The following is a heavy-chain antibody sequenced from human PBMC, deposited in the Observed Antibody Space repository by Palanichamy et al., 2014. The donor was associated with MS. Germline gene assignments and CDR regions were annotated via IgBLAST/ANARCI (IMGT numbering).Heavy chain of an antibody. D-gene: IGHD4-17*01. V-gene: IGHV1-46*01. CDR3: ARDIPLAHSDYGGAFDI. CDR2: INPSGGST. Sequence: QVQLVQSGAEVKKPGASVKVSCKASGYTFTSYYMHWVRQAPGQGLEWMGIINPSGGSTSYAQKFRGRVTMTRDTSTSTVYMELSSLRSEDTAVYYCARDIPLAHSDYGGAFDIWGQGTMVTVSS. CDR1: GYTFTSYY. J-gene: IGHJ3*02.